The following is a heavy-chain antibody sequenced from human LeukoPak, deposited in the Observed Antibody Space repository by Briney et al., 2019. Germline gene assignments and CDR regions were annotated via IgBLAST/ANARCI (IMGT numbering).Heavy chain of an antibody. Sequence: GGSLRLSCAASGFTFSSYAMSWVRQAPGKGLEWVSAISGSGGSTYYADSVKGRFTISRDNSKNTLYLQMNSLRPEDTAVYYCAKVRRDIVVVPAAYYYYYGMDVWGQGTTVTVSS. J-gene: IGHJ6*02. CDR3: AKVRRDIVVVPAAYYYYYGMDV. D-gene: IGHD2-2*01. V-gene: IGHV3-23*01. CDR1: GFTFSSYA. CDR2: ISGSGGST.